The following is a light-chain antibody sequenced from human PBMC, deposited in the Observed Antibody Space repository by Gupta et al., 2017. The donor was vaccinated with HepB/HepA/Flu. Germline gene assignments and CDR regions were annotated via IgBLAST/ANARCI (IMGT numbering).Light chain of an antibody. Sequence: QSTPTHPASVSGSPGHSFSFTCTDTTSDVGGYNYVSWYQQHPGKAPKLMIYDVSNRPSGVSNRFSGSKSGNTASLTISGLQAEDEADYYCSSYTSSSTWVFGGGTKLTVL. V-gene: IGLV2-14*03. CDR2: DVS. J-gene: IGLJ3*02. CDR1: TSDVGGYNY. CDR3: SSYTSSSTWV.